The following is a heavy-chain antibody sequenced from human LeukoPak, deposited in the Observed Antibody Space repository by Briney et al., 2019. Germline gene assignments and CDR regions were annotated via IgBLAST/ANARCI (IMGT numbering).Heavy chain of an antibody. V-gene: IGHV4-34*01. CDR1: GGSFSGYY. CDR3: ARPSGARITIFGVASRDPFDI. D-gene: IGHD3-3*01. Sequence: SETLSLTCAVYGGSFSGYYWSWIRQPPGKGLEWIGEINHSGSTNYNPSLKSRVTISVDTSKNQFSLKLSPVTAADTAVYYCARPSGARITIFGVASRDPFDIWGQGTMVTVSS. CDR2: INHSGST. J-gene: IGHJ3*02.